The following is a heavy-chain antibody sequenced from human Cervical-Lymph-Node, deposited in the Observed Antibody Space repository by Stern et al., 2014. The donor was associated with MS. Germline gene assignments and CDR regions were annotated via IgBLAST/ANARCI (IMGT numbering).Heavy chain of an antibody. D-gene: IGHD2-15*01. Sequence: VQLGQSGGGLLQPGGSLRLSCGASGFTFSTYWMHWVRQGPGKGLVWVSRINSGGSSTSYTDSVRGRFTISRDNAKNTVDLQMTSLRAEDTAVYYCARSSGASGDAMDVWGQGTTVTVSS. J-gene: IGHJ6*02. CDR3: ARSSGASGDAMDV. CDR2: INSGGSST. CDR1: GFTFSTYW. V-gene: IGHV3-74*02.